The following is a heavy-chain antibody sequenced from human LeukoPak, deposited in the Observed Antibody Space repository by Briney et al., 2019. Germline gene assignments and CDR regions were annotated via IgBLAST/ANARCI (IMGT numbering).Heavy chain of an antibody. J-gene: IGHJ6*03. Sequence: GGSLRLSCAASGFTFSSYGMHWVRQAPGKGLEWVAVISYDGSNKYYADSVKGRFTISRDNSKNTLYLQMNSLRAGDTAVYYCAKGSKLVVITRDHYMAVWGKGTTVTISS. CDR1: GFTFSSYG. CDR2: ISYDGSNK. D-gene: IGHD3-22*01. V-gene: IGHV3-30*18. CDR3: AKGSKLVVITRDHYMAV.